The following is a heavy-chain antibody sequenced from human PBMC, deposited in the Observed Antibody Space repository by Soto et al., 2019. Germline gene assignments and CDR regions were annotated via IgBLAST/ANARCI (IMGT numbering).Heavy chain of an antibody. CDR3: AGGHGIYVSFDS. CDR2: IYNNGRT. D-gene: IGHD3-10*02. CDR1: GGSVYDFY. J-gene: IGHJ4*02. Sequence: QVHLQESGPGRVKPSETLSLTCSVSGGSVYDFYWNWLRQTPGKGLEWIGNIYNNGRTNYNPSLMKRVAISIGTSNNQFSLHLSSVPTPDTALYFSAGGHGIYVSFDSWGQATLLSVSS. V-gene: IGHV4-59*02.